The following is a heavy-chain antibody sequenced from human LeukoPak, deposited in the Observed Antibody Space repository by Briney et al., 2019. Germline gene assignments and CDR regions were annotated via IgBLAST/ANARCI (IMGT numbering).Heavy chain of an antibody. CDR2: IYYSGST. V-gene: IGHV4-61*01. J-gene: IGHJ3*02. CDR1: GGSVSSGSYY. D-gene: IGHD5-18*01. CDR3: ARGKESYGFGAFDI. Sequence: SETLSLTCTVSGGSVSSGSYYWSWIRQPLGKGLEWIGYIYYSGSTNYNPSLKSRVTISVDTSKNQFSLKLSSVTAADTAVYYCARGKESYGFGAFDIWGQGTMVTVSS.